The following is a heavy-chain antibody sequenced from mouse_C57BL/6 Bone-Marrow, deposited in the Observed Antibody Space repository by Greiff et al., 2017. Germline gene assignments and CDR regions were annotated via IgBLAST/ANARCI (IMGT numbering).Heavy chain of an antibody. V-gene: IGHV1-74*01. D-gene: IGHD1-1*01. Sequence: QVQLQQPGAELVKPGASVQLSCKASGYTFTSYWMHWVKQRPGPGLEWIGRIHPSDSDNNSNHKFKGKATLTVDKSSSPAYMQLSSLTSEDSAVYYCASASYYFSSVDYWDQGTTLTVSS. CDR1: GYTFTSYW. J-gene: IGHJ2*01. CDR2: IHPSDSDN. CDR3: ASASYYFSSVDY.